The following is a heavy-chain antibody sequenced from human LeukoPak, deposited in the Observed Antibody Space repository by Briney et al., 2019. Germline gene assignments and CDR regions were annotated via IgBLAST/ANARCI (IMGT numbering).Heavy chain of an antibody. V-gene: IGHV4-34*01. CDR1: GGSFSGYY. Sequence: SETLSLTCAAYGGSFSGYYWSWIRQPPGKGLEWIGEINHSGSTNYNPSLKSRVTISVDTSKNQFSLKLSSVTAADTAVYYCARAWYYGSGSPFDPWGQGTLVTVSS. CDR3: ARAWYYGSGSPFDP. J-gene: IGHJ5*02. D-gene: IGHD3-10*01. CDR2: INHSGST.